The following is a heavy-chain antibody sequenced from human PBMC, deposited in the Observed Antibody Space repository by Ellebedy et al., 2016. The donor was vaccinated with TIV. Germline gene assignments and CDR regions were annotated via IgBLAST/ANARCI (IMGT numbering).Heavy chain of an antibody. Sequence: ASVKVSCKASGYSFNTDSISWVRQAPGQGLEWVGWISPYTGDTNYARKVQGRVSMTTDTSTTTVYMELRSLRSDDTAVYYCTRDMVQGMVAKYLWFDYWGQGTPVTVSS. CDR3: TRDMVQGMVAKYLWFDY. V-gene: IGHV1-18*01. D-gene: IGHD5-12*01. J-gene: IGHJ4*02. CDR1: GYSFNTDS. CDR2: ISPYTGDT.